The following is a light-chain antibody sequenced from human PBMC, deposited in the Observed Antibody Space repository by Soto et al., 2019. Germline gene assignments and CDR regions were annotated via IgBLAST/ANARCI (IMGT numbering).Light chain of an antibody. CDR1: QSVSSN. V-gene: IGKV3-15*01. CDR2: GAS. CDR3: QQYHNWPPLT. Sequence: EIAMTQSPATLSVSPGERATLSCRASQSVSSNLAWYQQKPGQAPRLLIYGASNRATGIPARFTGSGSGTEFTLTISSLQSEDFAVYYCQQYHNWPPLTFGGGTKVEIK. J-gene: IGKJ4*01.